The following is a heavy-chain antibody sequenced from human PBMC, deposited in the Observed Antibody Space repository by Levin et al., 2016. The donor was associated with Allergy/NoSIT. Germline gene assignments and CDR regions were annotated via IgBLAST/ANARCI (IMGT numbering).Heavy chain of an antibody. Sequence: SETLSLTCAVYGGSFSGYYWSWIRQPPGKGLEWIGEINHSGSTNYNPSLKSRVTISVDTSKNQFSLKLSSVTAADTAVYYCARLYSNYRGGYYYYGMDVWGQGTTVTVSS. CDR1: GGSFSGYY. CDR2: INHSGST. V-gene: IGHV4-34*01. J-gene: IGHJ6*02. CDR3: ARLYSNYRGGYYYYGMDV. D-gene: IGHD4-11*01.